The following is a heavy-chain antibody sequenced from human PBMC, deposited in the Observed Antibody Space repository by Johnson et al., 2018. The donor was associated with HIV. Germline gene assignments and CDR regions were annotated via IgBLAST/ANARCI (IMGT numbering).Heavy chain of an antibody. CDR1: GFTFSSYG. CDR3: TTVGGILGTYAFDI. Sequence: QVQLVESGGGVVQPGGSLRLSCAASGFTFSSYGMHWVRQAPGKGLEWVAFIRYDGSNKYYTDSVKGRFTISRDDSKNTLYLQMNSLKTEDTALYCCTTVGGILGTYAFDIWGQGTMVTVSS. CDR2: IRYDGSNK. V-gene: IGHV3-30*02. J-gene: IGHJ3*02. D-gene: IGHD2-8*02.